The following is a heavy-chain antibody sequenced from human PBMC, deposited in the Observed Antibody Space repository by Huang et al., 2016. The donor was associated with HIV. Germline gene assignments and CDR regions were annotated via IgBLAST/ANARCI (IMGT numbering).Heavy chain of an antibody. CDR3: ARTGVAVSDDPEYFQH. D-gene: IGHD3-3*01. Sequence: QESGPGLVGPSETLSLTCAVSGDSINSNTFYWGWIRRPPGKGLEWIGSLYCSETTYYNPDLRRRAGIAVDASKSRIVLHVRSVTAADTGVYYCARTGVAVSDDPEYFQHWGQGALVTIS. V-gene: IGHV4-39*02. J-gene: IGHJ1*01. CDR1: GDSINSNTFY. CDR2: LYCSETT.